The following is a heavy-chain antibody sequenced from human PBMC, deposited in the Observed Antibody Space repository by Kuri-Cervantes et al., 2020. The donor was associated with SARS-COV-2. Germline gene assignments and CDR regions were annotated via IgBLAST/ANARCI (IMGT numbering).Heavy chain of an antibody. D-gene: IGHD2-21*01. Sequence: ASVKVSCKAPETTFPNYDINWVRQATGQGLEWMGMLKTNSGNTLYAQIFQVRVTMTRDTSTSTAYMELSSLTSEDTAIYYCYCAPKEGFDSWGQGTLVTVSS. CDR3: YCAPKEGFDS. CDR2: LKTNSGNT. J-gene: IGHJ4*02. V-gene: IGHV1-8*01. CDR1: ETTFPNYD.